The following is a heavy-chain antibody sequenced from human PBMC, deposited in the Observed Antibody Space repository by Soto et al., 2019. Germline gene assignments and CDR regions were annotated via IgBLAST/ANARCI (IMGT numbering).Heavy chain of an antibody. CDR1: GFTFSSYG. V-gene: IGHV3-30*03. Sequence: GGSLRLSCAASGFTFSSYGMHWVRQAPGKGLEWVAVISYDGSNKYYADSVKGRFTISRDNSKNTLYLQMNSLRAEDTAVYYCASYGGDDYYYYGMDVWGQGTTVTVSS. D-gene: IGHD2-21*01. J-gene: IGHJ6*02. CDR2: ISYDGSNK. CDR3: ASYGGDDYYYYGMDV.